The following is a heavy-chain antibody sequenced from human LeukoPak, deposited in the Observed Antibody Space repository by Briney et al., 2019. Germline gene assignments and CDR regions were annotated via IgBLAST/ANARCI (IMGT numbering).Heavy chain of an antibody. CDR3: AKDKVFLEWLFDY. Sequence: GGSLRLSCAASGFTFSSYSMNWVRQAPGKGLEWVSSISSSSYIYYADSVKGRFTISRDNSKNTLYLQMNSLRAEDTAVYYCAKDKVFLEWLFDYWGQGTLVTVSS. V-gene: IGHV3-21*04. CDR2: ISSSSYI. J-gene: IGHJ4*02. D-gene: IGHD3-3*01. CDR1: GFTFSSYS.